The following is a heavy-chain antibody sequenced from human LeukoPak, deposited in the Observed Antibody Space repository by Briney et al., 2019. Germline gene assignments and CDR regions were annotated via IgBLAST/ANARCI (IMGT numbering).Heavy chain of an antibody. D-gene: IGHD3-10*01. J-gene: IGHJ3*02. Sequence: ASVTVSCKASGYTFTDYYLHWVRQAPGQGLEWMGWINPNSGGINYAQNFPGRVTMTRDTSLSTVYMELSRLGSDDTAVYYCARDFFYGSGAYYQGGAFDIWGQGTMVTVSS. CDR1: GYTFTDYY. V-gene: IGHV1-2*02. CDR2: INPNSGGI. CDR3: ARDFFYGSGAYYQGGAFDI.